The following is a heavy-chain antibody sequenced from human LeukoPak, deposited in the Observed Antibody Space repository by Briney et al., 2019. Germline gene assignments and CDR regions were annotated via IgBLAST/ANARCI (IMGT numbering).Heavy chain of an antibody. D-gene: IGHD5-18*01. J-gene: IGHJ3*02. CDR3: AKDRRNSYGDDAFDI. Sequence: GGSLRLSCAASGITFSSYAMSWVRQAPGKGLGWVSAISGSGGSTYYADSVKGRFTISRDNSKNTLYLQMNSLRAEDTAVYYCAKDRRNSYGDDAFDIWGQGTMVTVSS. CDR1: GITFSSYA. V-gene: IGHV3-23*01. CDR2: ISGSGGST.